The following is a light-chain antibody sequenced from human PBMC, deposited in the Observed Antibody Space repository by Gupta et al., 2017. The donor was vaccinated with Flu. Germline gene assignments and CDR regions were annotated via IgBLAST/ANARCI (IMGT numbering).Light chain of an antibody. CDR2: EVT. Sequence: SVTISCTGSSSDVGGYNYVSWYQQHPGKAPILMMYEVTKRASGVPDRFSGSKSGNTASLTVSGLQVEDEADYYCCSYGSKHKWVFGGGTRLTVL. CDR3: CSYGSKHKWV. CDR1: SSDVGGYNY. V-gene: IGLV2-8*01. J-gene: IGLJ3*02.